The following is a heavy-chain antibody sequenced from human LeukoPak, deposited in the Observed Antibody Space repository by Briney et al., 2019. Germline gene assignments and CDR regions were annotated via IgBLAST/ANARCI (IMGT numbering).Heavy chain of an antibody. CDR3: ARSLNYGSGSHQYYFDY. J-gene: IGHJ4*02. D-gene: IGHD3-10*01. CDR1: GFTLSSNY. CDR2: IYSGGST. V-gene: IGHV3-53*01. Sequence: GGSLRLSCAASGFTLSSNYMSWVRQAPGKGLEWVSVIYSGGSTYYSDSVKGRFTISRDNSKNTLYLQMNSLRAEDTAVYYCARSLNYGSGSHQYYFDYWGQGTLVTVSS.